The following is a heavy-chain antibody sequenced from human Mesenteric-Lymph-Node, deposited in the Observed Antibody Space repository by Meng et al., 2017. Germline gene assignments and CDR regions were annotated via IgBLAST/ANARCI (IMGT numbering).Heavy chain of an antibody. J-gene: IGHJ2*01. CDR2: VFSSGST. D-gene: IGHD5-18*01. CDR1: GGSVSSRSFY. Sequence: SETLSLTCSVSGGSVSSRSFYWGWIRQPPGKGLEWLGSVFSSGSTFYNPSLKNRVTVSIDTSKNQFSLRLTSVTAADTAVYYCAREWLRPYWYFDLWGRGTLVTVSS. CDR3: AREWLRPYWYFDL. V-gene: IGHV4-39*07.